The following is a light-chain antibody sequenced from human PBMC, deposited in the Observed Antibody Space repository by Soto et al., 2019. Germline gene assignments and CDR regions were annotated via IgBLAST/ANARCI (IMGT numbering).Light chain of an antibody. CDR1: QSFTTSQ. Sequence: PGERATLFCRASQSFTTSQLAXYQXRXGXXXRXXXFGASRRATGIPDRFSGSGSGADFTLTISRLEPEDSAVYYCQQYASSPRTFGQGNKVDI. J-gene: IGKJ1*01. CDR3: QQYASSPRT. CDR2: GAS. V-gene: IGKV3-20*01.